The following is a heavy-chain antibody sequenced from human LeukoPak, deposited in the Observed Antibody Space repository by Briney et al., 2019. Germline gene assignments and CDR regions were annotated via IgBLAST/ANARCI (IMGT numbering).Heavy chain of an antibody. J-gene: IGHJ4*02. V-gene: IGHV1-2*02. D-gene: IGHD4-17*01. CDR2: INPNSGGT. CDR1: GYTFTDYY. CDR3: ARASTVTTKLGFDY. Sequence: GASVKVSCKASGYTFTDYYIHWVRQAPGQGLEWMGWINPNSGGTNSAQKFQGRVTMTRDTSISTAYMVLSRLKSDDTAVYYCARASTVTTKLGFDYWGQGTLVSVCS.